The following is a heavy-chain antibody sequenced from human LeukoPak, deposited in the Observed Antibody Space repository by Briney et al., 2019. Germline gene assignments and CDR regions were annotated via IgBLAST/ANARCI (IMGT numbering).Heavy chain of an antibody. CDR1: GFSFRDYY. D-gene: IGHD4/OR15-4a*01. CDR3: ARHMVITPFDS. J-gene: IGHJ4*02. V-gene: IGHV3-11*01. Sequence: GGSLRLSCAASGFSFRDYYFSWIRQAPGQGLEWLSFISASGNIIHYEDSVKGRFTISWDDAKNSVFLQMNSLKTEDTALYYCARHMVITPFDSWGQGTLVTVSS. CDR2: ISASGNII.